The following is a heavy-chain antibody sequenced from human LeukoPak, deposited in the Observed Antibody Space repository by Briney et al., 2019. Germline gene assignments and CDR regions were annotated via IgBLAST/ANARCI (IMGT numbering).Heavy chain of an antibody. CDR3: ARGGELRFLEWLFDY. V-gene: IGHV4-59*01. CDR1: GDSISSYY. CDR2: IYYSGST. D-gene: IGHD3-3*01. J-gene: IGHJ4*02. Sequence: PSETLSLTCTVSGDSISSYYWSWIRQPPGKGLEWIGYIYYSGSTNYNPSLKSRVTISVDTSKNQFSLKLSSVTAADTAVYYCARGGELRFLEWLFDYWGQGTLVTVSS.